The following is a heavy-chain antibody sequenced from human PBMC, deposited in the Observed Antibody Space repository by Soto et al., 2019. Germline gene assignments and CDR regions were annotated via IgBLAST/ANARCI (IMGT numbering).Heavy chain of an antibody. CDR2: INGSGSET. CDR3: ARRARDGSNSPLDF. D-gene: IGHD2-15*01. J-gene: IGHJ4*02. CDR1: GFTFSSHA. V-gene: IGHV3-23*01. Sequence: VQLSESGGRLVQPGGSLRLSCAASGFTFSSHAMNWVRQAPGKGLEWVSDINGSGSETYYGDSVKGRFTTSRDNSKSMSFLQLNSLRGDDTAVYYCARRARDGSNSPLDFWGQGTLVTVSS.